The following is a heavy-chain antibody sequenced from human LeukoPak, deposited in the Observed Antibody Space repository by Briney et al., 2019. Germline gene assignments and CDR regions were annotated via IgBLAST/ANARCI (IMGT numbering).Heavy chain of an antibody. CDR3: TRGDILTGYYMGYYYYYMDV. Sequence: SVKVSCKASGGTFSSYAISWVRQAPGQGLEWMGGIIPIFGTANYAQKFQGRVTITTDESTSTAYMELSSLRSEDTAVYYCTRGDILTGYYMGYYYYYMDVWGKGTTVTVSS. CDR2: IIPIFGTA. CDR1: GGTFSSYA. D-gene: IGHD3-9*01. V-gene: IGHV1-69*05. J-gene: IGHJ6*03.